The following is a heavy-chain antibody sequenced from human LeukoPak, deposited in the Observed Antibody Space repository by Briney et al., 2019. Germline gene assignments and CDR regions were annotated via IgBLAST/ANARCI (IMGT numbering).Heavy chain of an antibody. J-gene: IGHJ4*02. Sequence: GGSLRLSCAASGFDFSTYNMNWVRQAPGKGLEWVSAITSGGGYTYYADSVKGRFTTSRDNAKNSLSLRLDSLRAEDTAVYYCARGHYDVLTSSYKWTPDYWGQGTLVTVSS. CDR2: ITSGGGYT. CDR3: ARGHYDVLTSSYKWTPDY. CDR1: GFDFSTYN. D-gene: IGHD3-9*01. V-gene: IGHV3-21*06.